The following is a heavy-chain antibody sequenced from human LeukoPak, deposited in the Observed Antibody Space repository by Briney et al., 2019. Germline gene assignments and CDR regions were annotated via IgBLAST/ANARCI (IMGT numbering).Heavy chain of an antibody. CDR1: GFTFSSYG. J-gene: IGHJ5*02. CDR2: ISYDGSNK. CDR3: AKGGGGGYRWFDP. V-gene: IGHV3-30*18. Sequence: GGSLRLSCAASGFTFSSYGMHWVRQAPGKGLEWVAVISYDGSNKYYADSVKGRFTIPRDNSKNTLYLQMNSLTAEDTAVYYCAKGGGGGYRWFDPWGQGTLVTVSS. D-gene: IGHD2-15*01.